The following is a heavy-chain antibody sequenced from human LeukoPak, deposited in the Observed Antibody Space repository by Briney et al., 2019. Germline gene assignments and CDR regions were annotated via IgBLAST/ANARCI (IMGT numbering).Heavy chain of an antibody. CDR2: IKQDGSEK. CDR1: GFTFTDYW. D-gene: IGHD3-3*01. CDR3: ARLSDFWSGYYRDY. J-gene: IGHJ4*02. Sequence: PGGSLRLSCAASGFTFTDYWMSWVRQAPGMRPEWVANIKQDGSEKYYVDSVKGRFTVSRDNPKNSLYLQMNSLRAEDTAVYFCARLSDFWSGYYRDYWGQGTLVTVSS. V-gene: IGHV3-7*01.